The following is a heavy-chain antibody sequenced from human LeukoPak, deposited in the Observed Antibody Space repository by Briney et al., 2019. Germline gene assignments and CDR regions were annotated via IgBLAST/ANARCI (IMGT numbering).Heavy chain of an antibody. CDR1: GGSITSSSSY. CDR2: IYYSGST. D-gene: IGHD3-3*01. J-gene: IGHJ4*02. V-gene: IGHV4-39*01. CDR3: ARHDFGVVTPFDY. Sequence: SQTLSLTCPVSGGSITSSSSYWGWIRQPPGKGLEWIGSIYYSGSTYYNPSLKSRVTISVDTSKNQFSLKLSSVTAADTAVYYCARHDFGVVTPFDYWGQGTLATVSS.